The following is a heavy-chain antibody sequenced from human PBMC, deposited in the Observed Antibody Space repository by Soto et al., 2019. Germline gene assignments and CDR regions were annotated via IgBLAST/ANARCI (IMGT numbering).Heavy chain of an antibody. CDR1: SXGSYY. CDR3: ARTYYYDSSGYYFPY. D-gene: IGHD3-22*01. J-gene: IGHJ4*02. CDR2: IYYSGST. Sequence: SXGSYYWSWIRQPPGKGLEWIVYIYYSGSTNYNPSLKSRVTISVDTSKNQFSLKLSSVTAADTAVYYCARTYYYDSSGYYFPYWGQGTLVTVSS. V-gene: IGHV4-61*01.